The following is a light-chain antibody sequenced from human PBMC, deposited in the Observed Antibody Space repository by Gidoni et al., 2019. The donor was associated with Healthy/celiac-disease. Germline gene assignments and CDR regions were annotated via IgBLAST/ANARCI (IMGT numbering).Light chain of an antibody. CDR3: SSYAGSNNFVV. V-gene: IGLV2-8*01. J-gene: IGLJ2*01. CDR2: EVS. Sequence: QSALPQPASASGSPGQAVTISCTGTSSDVGGYNYVSWYQQHPVKAPKIIIYEVSTRPSGVPDRFSGSKSGNTASLTVSGLQADDEADYYCSSYAGSNNFVVFGGGTKLTVL. CDR1: SSDVGGYNY.